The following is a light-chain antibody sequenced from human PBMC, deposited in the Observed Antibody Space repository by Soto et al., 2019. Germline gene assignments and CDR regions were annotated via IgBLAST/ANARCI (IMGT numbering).Light chain of an antibody. J-gene: IGKJ2*01. V-gene: IGKV3-11*01. CDR3: QQRSNWPYT. CDR1: QSVSSY. CDR2: DAS. Sequence: EIVLTQSPATLSLSPGERATLSCRASQSVSSYLAWYQQKPGQAPRLLIYDASNRATGIPARFSGSGSETDFTLTISSLEPEDFAVYYCQQRSNWPYTFGQGTKLDIK.